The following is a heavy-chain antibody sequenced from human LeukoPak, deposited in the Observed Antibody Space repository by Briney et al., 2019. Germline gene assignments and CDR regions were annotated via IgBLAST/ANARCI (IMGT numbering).Heavy chain of an antibody. J-gene: IGHJ4*02. D-gene: IGHD1-26*01. CDR1: GYSFTKYW. V-gene: IGHV5-51*01. CDR2: IYPDDSDT. CDR3: ARRRDLYSGSYYPFDY. Sequence: GEPLKISCKGSGYSFTKYWIGWVGQMPGKGLEWIGIIYPDDSDTRYRPSFQGQVTISADKSISTAYLQWSSLKASDTAMYYCARRRDLYSGSYYPFDYWGQGTLVTVSS.